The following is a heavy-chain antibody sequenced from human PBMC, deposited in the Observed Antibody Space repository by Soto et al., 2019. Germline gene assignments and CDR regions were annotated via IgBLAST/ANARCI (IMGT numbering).Heavy chain of an antibody. V-gene: IGHV3-48*02. J-gene: IGHJ6*02. D-gene: IGHD6-19*01. CDR3: ARDLPQWLVQRNYYYYGMDV. CDR2: ISSSSSTI. CDR1: GFTFSSYS. Sequence: GGSLRLSCAASGFTFSSYSMNWVRQAPGKGLEWVSYISSSSSTIYYADSVKGRFTISRDNAKNSLYLQMNSLRDEDTAVYYCARDLPQWLVQRNYYYYGMDVWAQGTTVTVSS.